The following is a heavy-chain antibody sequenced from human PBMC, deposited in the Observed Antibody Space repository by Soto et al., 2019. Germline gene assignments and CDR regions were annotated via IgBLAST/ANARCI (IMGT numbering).Heavy chain of an antibody. CDR1: EFTFSNYW. V-gene: IGHV3-7*01. Sequence: PGVSLRLSFAASEFTFSNYWMNWVRQAPGKGLEWVANINEDGSEKYYVDSAKGRFTISRNNAKNSLYLQMSSLRAEDTAVYYCASLAVVVLWGQGTLVTVSS. CDR3: ASLAVVVL. CDR2: INEDGSEK. D-gene: IGHD3-22*01. J-gene: IGHJ4*02.